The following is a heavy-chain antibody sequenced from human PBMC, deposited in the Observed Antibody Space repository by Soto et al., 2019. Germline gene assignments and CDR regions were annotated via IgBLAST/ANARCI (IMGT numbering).Heavy chain of an antibody. D-gene: IGHD3-9*01. CDR3: AKLVLGPVLRYFDWPYPPSQTDY. CDR2: ISGSGGST. J-gene: IGHJ4*02. V-gene: IGHV3-23*01. CDR1: GFTFSSYA. Sequence: SGGSVRLSCAASGFTFSSYAMHWVRQAPGKGLEWVSAISGSGGSTYYADSVKGRFTISRDNSKNTLYLQMNSLRAEDTAVYYCAKLVLGPVLRYFDWPYPPSQTDYWGQGTLVTVSS.